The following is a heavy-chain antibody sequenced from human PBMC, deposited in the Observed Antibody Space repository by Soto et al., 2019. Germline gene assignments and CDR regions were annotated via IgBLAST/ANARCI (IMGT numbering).Heavy chain of an antibody. V-gene: IGHV4-59*01. CDR1: GGSISSYY. CDR3: ASGGYSYEWPAAYYFDY. Sequence: SETLSLTCTVSGGSISSYYWSWIRQPPGKGLEWIGYIYYSGSTNYNPSLKSRVTISVDTSKNQFSLKLSSVTAADTAVYYCASGGYSYEWPAAYYFDYWAREPWSPSPQ. J-gene: IGHJ4*02. D-gene: IGHD5-18*01. CDR2: IYYSGST.